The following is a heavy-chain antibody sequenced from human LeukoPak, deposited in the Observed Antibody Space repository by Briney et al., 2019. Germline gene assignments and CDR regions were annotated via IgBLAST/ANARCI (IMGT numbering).Heavy chain of an antibody. CDR1: GGSISSYY. CDR3: ARATYYSSSSPAFDV. V-gene: IGHV4-59*01. CDR2: IYYSGST. J-gene: IGHJ3*01. Sequence: NASETLSLTCTVSGGSISSYYWTWIRRPPGKGLEWIGYIYYSGSTNYNPSLKSRVTISIDTSKNQLSLKLNSVTAADTAVYYCARATYYSSSSPAFDVWGQGTMVTVSS. D-gene: IGHD6-6*01.